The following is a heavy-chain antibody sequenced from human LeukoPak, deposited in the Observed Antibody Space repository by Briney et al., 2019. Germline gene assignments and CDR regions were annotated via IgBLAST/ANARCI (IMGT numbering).Heavy chain of an antibody. CDR3: ARDSGSGNNDY. D-gene: IGHD1-26*01. Sequence: ASVKVSCKASGYTFTSYAIHWVRQAPGQRLEWMGWISAGNGNTKYSQNFQGRVTFISNTSATTAFMELSSLRSEDAAVYCCARDSGSGNNDYWGQGTLVTASS. V-gene: IGHV1-3*01. J-gene: IGHJ4*02. CDR2: ISAGNGNT. CDR1: GYTFTSYA.